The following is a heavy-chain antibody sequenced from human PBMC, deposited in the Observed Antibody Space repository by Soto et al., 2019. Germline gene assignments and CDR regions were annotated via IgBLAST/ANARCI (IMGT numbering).Heavy chain of an antibody. V-gene: IGHV3-7*04. CDR1: GFTFSSYW. CDR3: ARGDYSDTSGPFSDAFDI. J-gene: IGHJ3*02. CDR2: IKPDGSEK. D-gene: IGHD3-22*01. Sequence: GGSLRLSCAASGFTFSSYWMNWVRQAPWKGLEWVANIKPDGSEKWYVDSVKGRFTISRDNAKRSLYLQMNSMRADDTAVYYCARGDYSDTSGPFSDAFDIWGQGTMVTVSS.